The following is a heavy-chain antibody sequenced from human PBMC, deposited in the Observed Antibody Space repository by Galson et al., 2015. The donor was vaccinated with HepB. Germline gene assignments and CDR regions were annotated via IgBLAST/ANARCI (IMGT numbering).Heavy chain of an antibody. D-gene: IGHD3-9*01. Sequence: SLRLSCAASGFTVSSNYMSWVRQAPGKGLEWVAAISYDGTKKYYADSVKGRSTISRDNSKNTLYLQMNSLRHEDTAMYYCARDPGVERNFDWLFDWGQGTLVTASS. J-gene: IGHJ4*02. CDR1: GFTVSSNY. CDR3: ARDPGVERNFDWLFD. CDR2: ISYDGTKK. V-gene: IGHV3-30*03.